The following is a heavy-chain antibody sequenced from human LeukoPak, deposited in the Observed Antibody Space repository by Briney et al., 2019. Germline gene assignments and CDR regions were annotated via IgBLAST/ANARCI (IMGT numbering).Heavy chain of an antibody. D-gene: IGHD5-24*01. CDR3: AKGEDGYYYYGMDV. J-gene: IGHJ6*04. Sequence: PGGSLRLSCAASGLTFRSYAMSWVRQAPGKGLEWVSAISGTGVTTYYADSVKGRVTISRDNSKNTLYLQMNSLRAEDTAVYYYAKGEDGYYYYGMDVWGKGTTVTVSS. CDR1: GLTFRSYA. CDR2: ISGTGVTT. V-gene: IGHV3-23*01.